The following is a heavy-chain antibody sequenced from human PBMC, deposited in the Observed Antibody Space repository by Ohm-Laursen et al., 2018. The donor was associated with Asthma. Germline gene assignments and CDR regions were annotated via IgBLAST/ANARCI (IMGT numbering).Heavy chain of an antibody. CDR3: ARGYSGSGSYYSSAFDI. CDR1: GFSFTDAW. CDR2: SRNKAYTYTT. D-gene: IGHD3-10*01. J-gene: IGHJ3*02. Sequence: SLRLSCAASGFSFTDAWMSWVRQAPGKGLEWVGRSRNKAYTYTTDYAASVKGRFTISRDDSKNSLYLQMNSLRTEDTAVYYCARGYSGSGSYYSSAFDIWGQGTMVTVSS. V-gene: IGHV3-72*01.